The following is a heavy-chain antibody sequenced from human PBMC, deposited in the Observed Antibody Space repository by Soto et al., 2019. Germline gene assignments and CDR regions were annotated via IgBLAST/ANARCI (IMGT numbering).Heavy chain of an antibody. J-gene: IGHJ4*02. Sequence: EVQLLESGGGLVQPGGSLRLSCAASGFTFSSYAMSWFRQAQGKGLEWVSAISGSGGSTYYADSVKGRFTISRDNSKNTLYLQMNSLRAEDTAVYYCAKATTVVTLRQFFDYWGQGTLVTVSS. V-gene: IGHV3-23*01. CDR3: AKATTVVTLRQFFDY. CDR1: GFTFSSYA. D-gene: IGHD4-17*01. CDR2: ISGSGGST.